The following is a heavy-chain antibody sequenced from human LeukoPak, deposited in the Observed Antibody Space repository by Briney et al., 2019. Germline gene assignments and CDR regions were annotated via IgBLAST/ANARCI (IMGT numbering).Heavy chain of an antibody. Sequence: SGGSLTLSCAVSGFTVTNDYMNWVRQAPGKGLEWVSIIYSGGSTYYADSVKGRFTISRDSSNNTLFLQMTNLRAEDSGLYYCATDVRSSPLGFWGHGTLVTVSS. J-gene: IGHJ4*01. D-gene: IGHD6-19*01. CDR3: ATDVRSSPLGF. CDR2: IYSGGST. CDR1: GFTVTNDY. V-gene: IGHV3-66*01.